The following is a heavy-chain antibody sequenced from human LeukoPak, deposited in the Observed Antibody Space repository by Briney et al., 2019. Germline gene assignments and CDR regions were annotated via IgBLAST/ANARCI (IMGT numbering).Heavy chain of an antibody. CDR1: GYTFTSYG. CDR3: ARDRCTNGVCYSPPGY. CDR2: ISAYNGNT. J-gene: IGHJ4*02. D-gene: IGHD2-8*01. V-gene: IGHV1-18*01. Sequence: GASVKVSCKASGYTFTSYGISWVRQAPGQGLEWMGWISAYNGNTNYAQKLQGRVTMTTDTSTSTAYMELRSLRSDDTAVYYCARDRCTNGVCYSPPGYWGQGTLVTVSS.